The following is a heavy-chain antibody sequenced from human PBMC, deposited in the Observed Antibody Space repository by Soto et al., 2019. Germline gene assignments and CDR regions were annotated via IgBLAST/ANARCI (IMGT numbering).Heavy chain of an antibody. CDR3: ARKYLPYYGSGSPYGMDV. J-gene: IGHJ6*02. V-gene: IGHV4-34*01. CDR1: GGSFSGYY. CDR2: VNHSGST. D-gene: IGHD3-10*01. Sequence: QVQLQQWGAGLLKPSETLSLTCGVYGGSFSGYYWSWIRQPPGKGLEWIGEVNHSGSTNYNPSLKSRVTISVDTSKNQFSLKLSSVIAADTALYYCARKYLPYYGSGSPYGMDVWGQGTTVTVSS.